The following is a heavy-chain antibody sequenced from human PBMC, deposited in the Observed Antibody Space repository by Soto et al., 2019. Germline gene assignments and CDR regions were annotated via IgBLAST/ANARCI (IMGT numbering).Heavy chain of an antibody. J-gene: IGHJ4*02. CDR3: ARVSDILTGYLWFDY. CDR2: ISSSSSYI. D-gene: IGHD3-9*01. Sequence: EVQLVESGGGLVKPGGSLRLSCAASGFTFSSYSMNWVRQAPGKGLEWVSSISSSSSYIYYADSVKGRFTISRDNAKNSLYLQMNSLRAEDTAVYYCARVSDILTGYLWFDYWGQGTLATVSS. V-gene: IGHV3-21*01. CDR1: GFTFSSYS.